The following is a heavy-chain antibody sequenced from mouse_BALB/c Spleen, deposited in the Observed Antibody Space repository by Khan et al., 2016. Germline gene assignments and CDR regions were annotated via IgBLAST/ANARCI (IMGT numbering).Heavy chain of an antibody. CDR2: ISYSGST. V-gene: IGHV3-8*02. J-gene: IGHJ4*01. D-gene: IGHD2-4*01. CDR3: ATGYDFDWDYYAMDY. Sequence: VQLKESGPSLVKPSQTLSLTCSVTGDSITSGYWNWIRKFSGNKLEYLEYISYSGSTYYNPSLKNRVSITRDTSKNQFYLQLNSVTTEDTATYYCATGYDFDWDYYAMDYWGQGTSVTVSS. CDR1: GDSITSGY.